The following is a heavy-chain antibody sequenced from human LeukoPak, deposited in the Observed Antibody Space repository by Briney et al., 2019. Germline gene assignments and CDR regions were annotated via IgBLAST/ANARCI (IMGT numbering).Heavy chain of an antibody. CDR2: INPSGGST. D-gene: IGHD2-15*01. CDR1: GYTFTSYY. J-gene: IGHJ3*02. CDR3: ARNAVVVGSAFDI. Sequence: GASVKVSCKASGYTFTSYYMHWVRQAPGQGLEWMGIINPSGGSTSYAQKFQGRVTMTRDTSTSTAYMELSSLRSEDTAVYYCARNAVVVGSAFDIWGQGTMVTVSS. V-gene: IGHV1-46*01.